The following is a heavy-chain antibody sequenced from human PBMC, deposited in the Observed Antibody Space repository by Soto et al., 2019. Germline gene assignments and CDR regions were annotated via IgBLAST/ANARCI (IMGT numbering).Heavy chain of an antibody. D-gene: IGHD1-26*01. CDR2: INSRSSYI. CDR1: RFTFSSYS. Sequence: XGSLRLTVAASRFTFSSYSMNWVRQAPGKGLEWVSSINSRSSYIYYADSVKGRFTISRDNAKNSLYLQMNSLRGEDTAVYYCARDTSDLWEPDQYFQNWGQGTRVTVSS. J-gene: IGHJ1*01. V-gene: IGHV3-21*01. CDR3: ARDTSDLWEPDQYFQN.